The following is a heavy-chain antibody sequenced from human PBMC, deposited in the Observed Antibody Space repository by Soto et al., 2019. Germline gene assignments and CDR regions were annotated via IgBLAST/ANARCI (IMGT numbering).Heavy chain of an antibody. V-gene: IGHV4-39*01. D-gene: IGHD2-2*01. CDR3: ARVVVIPAARVVP. CDR1: GGYIGSDSSY. Sequence: PSETLSVTCTVSGGYIGSDSSYWGWIRQPPGKGLEWIGNMHYTGASYYNPSLKSRVTISLDTPKNQFSLNLRSVTAADTAVYFCARVVVIPAARVVPWGQGLLVTVSS. CDR2: MHYTGAS. J-gene: IGHJ5*02.